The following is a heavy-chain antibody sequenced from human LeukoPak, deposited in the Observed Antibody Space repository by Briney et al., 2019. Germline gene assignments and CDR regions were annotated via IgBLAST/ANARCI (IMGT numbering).Heavy chain of an antibody. V-gene: IGHV3-23*01. D-gene: IGHD2-15*01. CDR1: GFTFSSYA. CDR2: IRSTGDST. Sequence: DPGGSLRLSCAASGFTFSSYAITWVRQAPGKGLEWVSSIRSTGDSTFYADSVKGRFTISRDNSKNTVYLLMNSLRTEDTAVYYCGRSRRINASLYYYMDVWGKGTTVTVSS. J-gene: IGHJ6*03. CDR3: GRSRRINASLYYYMDV.